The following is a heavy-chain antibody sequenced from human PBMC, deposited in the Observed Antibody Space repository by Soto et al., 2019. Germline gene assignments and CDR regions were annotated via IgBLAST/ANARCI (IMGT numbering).Heavy chain of an antibody. D-gene: IGHD5-12*01. CDR1: GFTFSSYW. V-gene: IGHV3-74*01. CDR2: INSDGSST. CDR3: ARDLVEMATIRPFDY. Sequence: EVQLVESGGGLVQPGGSLRLSCAASGFTFSSYWMHWVRQAPGKGLVWVSRINSDGSSTSYADSVKGRFTISRDNAKNTLYLQMNSLRAEDTAVYYCARDLVEMATIRPFDYWGQGTLVTVSS. J-gene: IGHJ4*02.